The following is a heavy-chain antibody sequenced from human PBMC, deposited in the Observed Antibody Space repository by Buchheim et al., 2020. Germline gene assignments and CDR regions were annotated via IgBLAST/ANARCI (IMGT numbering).Heavy chain of an antibody. CDR1: GGSISSGGYS. V-gene: IGHV4-30-4*07. J-gene: IGHJ6*02. Sequence: QVQLQESGPGLVKPSQTLSLTCAVSGGSISSGGYSWSWIRQPPGKGLERIGYIYYSGSTYYNPSLKSRVTISVDTSKTQFSLKLSSVTAADTAVYYCARRSGGSWGNDYYYYGMDVWGQGTT. CDR3: ARRSGGSWGNDYYYYGMDV. D-gene: IGHD2-15*01. CDR2: IYYSGST.